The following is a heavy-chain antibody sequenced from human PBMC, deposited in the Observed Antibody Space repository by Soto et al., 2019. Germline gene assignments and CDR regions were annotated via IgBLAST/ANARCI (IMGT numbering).Heavy chain of an antibody. V-gene: IGHV3-9*01. D-gene: IGHD4-17*01. CDR3: AKEVPIYGDYGTFDY. J-gene: IGHJ4*02. Sequence: EVQLVESGGGLVQPGRSLRLSCAASGFTFDDYAMHWVRQAPGKGLEWVSGISWNSGSIGYADSVKGRFTISRDNAKNSLYLQMNSLRAEDTALYYCAKEVPIYGDYGTFDYWGQGTLVTVSS. CDR2: ISWNSGSI. CDR1: GFTFDDYA.